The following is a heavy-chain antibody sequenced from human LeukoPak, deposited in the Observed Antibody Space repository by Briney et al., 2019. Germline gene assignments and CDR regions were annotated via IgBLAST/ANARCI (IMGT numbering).Heavy chain of an antibody. CDR3: ARGQINYDSSGYYYGYFQH. Sequence: SVKVSCKASGGTFSSYAISWVRQAPGQGLEWMGGIIPIFGTANYAQKLQGRVTITTDESTSTAYMELSSLRSEDTAVYYCARGQINYDSSGYYYGYFQHWGQGTLVTVSS. V-gene: IGHV1-69*05. J-gene: IGHJ1*01. D-gene: IGHD3-22*01. CDR1: GGTFSSYA. CDR2: IIPIFGTA.